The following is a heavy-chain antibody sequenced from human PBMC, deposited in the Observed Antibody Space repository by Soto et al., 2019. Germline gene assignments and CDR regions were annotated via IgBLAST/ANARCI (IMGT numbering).Heavy chain of an antibody. CDR3: ARVGLVSWGQGGY. Sequence: QVQLQESGPGLVKPSGTLSLTCAVSGGSISSSNWWSWVRQPPGKGLEWIGEIYHSGSTNYNPSHKRRVSRLVDKSKNQFSRKLSSVTAADTAVYYCARVGLVSWGQGGYWGQGTLVSVSS. J-gene: IGHJ4*02. V-gene: IGHV4-4*02. CDR1: GGSISSSNW. D-gene: IGHD1-20*01. CDR2: IYHSGST.